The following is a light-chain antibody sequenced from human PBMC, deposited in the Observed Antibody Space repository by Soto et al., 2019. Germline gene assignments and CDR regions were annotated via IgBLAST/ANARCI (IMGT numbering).Light chain of an antibody. V-gene: IGKV3-20*01. Sequence: EVVLTQSPGTLSVSPGERATLSCRASQRVSSSYLAWYQQKPGQAPRLLIYGASSRATAIPDRFSGSGSGTDFTLTISRLEPEDFAVYYCQQYGSSPLYTFGQGTKLEIK. CDR1: QRVSSSY. CDR2: GAS. CDR3: QQYGSSPLYT. J-gene: IGKJ2*01.